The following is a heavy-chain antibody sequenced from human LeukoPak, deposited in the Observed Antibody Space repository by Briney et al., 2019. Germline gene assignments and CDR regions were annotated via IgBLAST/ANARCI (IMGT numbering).Heavy chain of an antibody. V-gene: IGHV3-7*01. Sequence: SGGFLRLSCATSGFAFSNYWMSWVRQAPGKGLEWVANIKQDGSEKYYVDSVRGRFTISRDNAKNSLFLQMNSLRVEDTAVYYCAVGSNSRGSWGQGTLVTVSS. CDR1: GFAFSNYW. D-gene: IGHD4-23*01. J-gene: IGHJ5*02. CDR2: IKQDGSEK. CDR3: AVGSNSRGS.